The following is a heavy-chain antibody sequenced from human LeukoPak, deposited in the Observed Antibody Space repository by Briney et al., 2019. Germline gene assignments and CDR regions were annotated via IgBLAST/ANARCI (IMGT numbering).Heavy chain of an antibody. V-gene: IGHV3-9*01. D-gene: IGHD3-10*01. J-gene: IGHJ4*02. Sequence: PGRSLRLSCAASGFTFDDYAMHWVRQAPGKGLEWVSGISWNSGSIGYADSVKGRFTISRDNAKNSLYLQMNSLRAEDTALYYCAKSPRQLLWFGELLLFDYWGQGTLVTVSS. CDR1: GFTFDDYA. CDR2: ISWNSGSI. CDR3: AKSPRQLLWFGELLLFDY.